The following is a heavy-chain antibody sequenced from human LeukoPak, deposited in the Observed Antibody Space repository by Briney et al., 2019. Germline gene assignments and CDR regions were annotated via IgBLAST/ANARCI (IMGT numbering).Heavy chain of an antibody. CDR2: ISASGGST. CDR3: AKHLGATPSYYFDY. Sequence: ASVKVSCKASGYTFSSYAMSWVRQAPGKGLEWVSGISASGGSTNYADSVKGRLTISRDSSKNTLYLQMNSLRGEDTAVYYCAKHLGATPSYYFDYWGQGTLVTVSS. D-gene: IGHD1-26*01. J-gene: IGHJ4*02. CDR1: GYTFSSYA. V-gene: IGHV3-23*01.